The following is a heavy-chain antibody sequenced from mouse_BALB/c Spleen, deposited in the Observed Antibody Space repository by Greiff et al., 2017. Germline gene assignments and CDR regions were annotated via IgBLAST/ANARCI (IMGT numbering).Heavy chain of an antibody. J-gene: IGHJ3*01. CDR2: IYPGSGST. Sequence: KQPGSELVRPGASVKLSCKASGYTFTSYWMHWVKQRPGQGLEWIGNIYPGSGSTNYDEKFKSKATLTVDTSSSTAYMQLSSLTSEDSAAYHCTTGRGWFAYWGQGTLVTVSA. D-gene: IGHD4-1*01. CDR1: GYTFTSYW. V-gene: IGHV1S22*01. CDR3: TTGRGWFAY.